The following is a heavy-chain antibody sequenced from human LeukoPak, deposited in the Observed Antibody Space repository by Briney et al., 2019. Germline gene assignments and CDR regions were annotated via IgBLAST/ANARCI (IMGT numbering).Heavy chain of an antibody. D-gene: IGHD6-19*01. CDR1: GGSIRSSSYY. V-gene: IGHV4-39*07. Sequence: SETLSLTCSVSGGSIRSSSYYWAWIRQPPGEGLEWIGSIYSSGFTSYKPSLKSRVTISVDTSKNQFSPKLSSVTAADTAVYYCASSSGWSFDPWGQGTLVTVSS. CDR3: ASSSGWSFDP. CDR2: IYSSGFT. J-gene: IGHJ5*02.